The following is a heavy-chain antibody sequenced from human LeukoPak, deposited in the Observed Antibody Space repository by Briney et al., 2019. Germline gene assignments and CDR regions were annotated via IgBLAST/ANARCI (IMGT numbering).Heavy chain of an antibody. CDR3: ARLIGSSWYGYFDY. J-gene: IGHJ4*02. CDR2: INHSGST. CDR1: GGSFSGYY. D-gene: IGHD6-13*01. V-gene: IGHV4-34*01. Sequence: SETLSLTCAVYGGSFSGYYWSWIRQPPGKGLEWIGEINHSGSTNYNPSLKSRVTISVDTSKNQFSLKLSSVTAADTAVYYCARLIGSSWYGYFDYWGQGTLVTVSS.